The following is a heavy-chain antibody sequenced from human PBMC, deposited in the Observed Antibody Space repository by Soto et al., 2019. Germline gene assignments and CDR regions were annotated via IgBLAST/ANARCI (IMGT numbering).Heavy chain of an antibody. V-gene: IGHV3-11*01. CDR3: ARVKYDILTGYSDY. CDR2: ISSSGSTI. D-gene: IGHD3-9*01. Sequence: GGSLRLSCAASGFTFSDYYMSWIRQAPGKGLEWVSYISSSGSTIYYADSVKGRFTISRENAKNSLYLQMNSLRAEDTAVYYCARVKYDILTGYSDYWGQGTLVTVSS. J-gene: IGHJ4*02. CDR1: GFTFSDYY.